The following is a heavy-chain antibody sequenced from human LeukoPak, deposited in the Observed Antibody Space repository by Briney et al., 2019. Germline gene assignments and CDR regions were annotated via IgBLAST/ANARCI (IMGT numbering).Heavy chain of an antibody. CDR1: GFTFSNFW. J-gene: IGHJ3*02. Sequence: GGSLRLSCTASGFTFSNFWMGWVRQAPGKGLEWVANIKQDETEKFYLGSVKGRFTISRDNAKNSLYLQMNSLRVEDTALYYCARDGSDILTGDAFDIWGQGTMVTVSS. D-gene: IGHD3-9*01. CDR3: ARDGSDILTGDAFDI. V-gene: IGHV3-7*03. CDR2: IKQDETEK.